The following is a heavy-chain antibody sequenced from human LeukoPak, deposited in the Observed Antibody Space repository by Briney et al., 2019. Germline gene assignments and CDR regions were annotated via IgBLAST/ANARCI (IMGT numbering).Heavy chain of an antibody. J-gene: IGHJ5*02. Sequence: ASETLSLTCTVSGGSISSHYWSWIRQPPGKGLEWIGYIYYSGSTNYNPSLKSRVTISVDTSKNQFSLKLSSVTAADTAVYYCARRHGEGWWFDPWGQGTMVTVSS. CDR1: GGSISSHY. D-gene: IGHD4-17*01. V-gene: IGHV4-59*11. CDR3: ARRHGEGWWFDP. CDR2: IYYSGST.